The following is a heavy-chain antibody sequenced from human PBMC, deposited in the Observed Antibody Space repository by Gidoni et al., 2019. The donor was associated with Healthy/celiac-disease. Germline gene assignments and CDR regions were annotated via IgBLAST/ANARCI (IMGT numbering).Heavy chain of an antibody. Sequence: QVQLVESGGGVVQPGRSLRLSCAASGFTFSSYAMHWVRKAPGKGLEWVAVISYDGSNKYYADSVKGRFTISRDNSKNTLYLQMNSLRAEDTAVYYCARGGLIVDAFDIWAKGQWSPSLQ. CDR3: ARGGLIVDAFDI. V-gene: IGHV3-30-3*01. CDR1: GFTFSSYA. CDR2: ISYDGSNK. J-gene: IGHJ3*02. D-gene: IGHD3-22*01.